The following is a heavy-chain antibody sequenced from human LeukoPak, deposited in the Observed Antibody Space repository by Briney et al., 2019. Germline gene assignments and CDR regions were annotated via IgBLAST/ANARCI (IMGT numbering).Heavy chain of an antibody. V-gene: IGHV4-61*02. Sequence: SETLSLTCTVSGGSISSGNYYWSWIRQPAGKGLEWIGRIYTSGSTNYNPSLKSRVTISVDTSKNQFSLKLNSVTAADTAVYYCARESRYYGSGTYYTLWYYYYMDVWGKGTTVTVSS. J-gene: IGHJ6*03. CDR2: IYTSGST. CDR1: GGSISSGNYY. D-gene: IGHD3-10*01. CDR3: ARESRYYGSGTYYTLWYYYYMDV.